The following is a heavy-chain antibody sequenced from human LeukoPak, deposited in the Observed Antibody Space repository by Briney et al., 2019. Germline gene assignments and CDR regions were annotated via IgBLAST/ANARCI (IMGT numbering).Heavy chain of an antibody. Sequence: ASVKVSCKASGYTFTGYYMHWVRQAPGQGLEWMGWINSNSGGTNYAQKFQGRVTMTRDTSISTAYMELSRLRSDDTAVYYCARVRYRQLVLYFDYWGQGTLVTVSS. D-gene: IGHD6-6*01. CDR3: ARVRYRQLVLYFDY. CDR2: INSNSGGT. V-gene: IGHV1-2*02. J-gene: IGHJ4*02. CDR1: GYTFTGYY.